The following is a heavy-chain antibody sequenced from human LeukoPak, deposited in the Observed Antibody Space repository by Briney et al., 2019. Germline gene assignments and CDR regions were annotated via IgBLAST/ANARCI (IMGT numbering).Heavy chain of an antibody. V-gene: IGHV3-30*18. J-gene: IGHJ4*02. D-gene: IGHD3-9*01. CDR1: GFTFSSYG. CDR3: AKDKGELRYFDAHDY. Sequence: GGSLRLSCAASGFTFSSYGMHWVRQAPGKGLEWVAVISYDGSNKYYADSVKGRFTISRDNSKNTLYLQMNSLRAEDTAVYYCAKDKGELRYFDAHDYWGQGTLVTVSS. CDR2: ISYDGSNK.